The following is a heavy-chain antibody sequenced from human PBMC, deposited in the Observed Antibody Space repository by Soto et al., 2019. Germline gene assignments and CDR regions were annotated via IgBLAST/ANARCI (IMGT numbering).Heavy chain of an antibody. V-gene: IGHV3-30*18. CDR3: AKAPRYQLDAFDI. CDR1: GFTFSSYG. Sequence: GGSLRLSCAASGFTFSSYGMHWVRQAPGKGLEWVAVISYDGSNKYYADSVKGRFTISRDNSKNTLYLQMNSLRAEDTAVYYCAKAPRYQLDAFDIWGQGTMVTVSS. J-gene: IGHJ3*02. D-gene: IGHD2-2*01. CDR2: ISYDGSNK.